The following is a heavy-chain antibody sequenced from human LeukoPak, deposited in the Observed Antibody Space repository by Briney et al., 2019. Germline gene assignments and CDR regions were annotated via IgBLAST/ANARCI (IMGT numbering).Heavy chain of an antibody. J-gene: IGHJ5*02. CDR3: ARDGVTGPSVCDP. D-gene: IGHD1-20*01. Sequence: GGSLRLSCAASGFTFGSYWMSWVRQAPGKGLEWVANIKQDGSEKYYVDSVKGRFTISRDNAKNSLYLQMNSLRAEDTAVYCCARDGVTGPSVCDPWGQGTLVTVSS. CDR1: GFTFGSYW. CDR2: IKQDGSEK. V-gene: IGHV3-7*01.